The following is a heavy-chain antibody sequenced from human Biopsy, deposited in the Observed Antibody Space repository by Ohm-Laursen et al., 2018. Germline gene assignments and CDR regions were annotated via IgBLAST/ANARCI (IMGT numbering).Heavy chain of an antibody. CDR3: ARDPLNGHKHFDY. J-gene: IGHJ4*02. Sequence: EASVKVSCKASSCTFTDYNIHWLRQAPGQGLEWLGYINCKTGATNYAQKFQGTVTMTRDTSISTAYLALGSLRSADTAIYYCARDPLNGHKHFDYWGQGSLVTVSS. D-gene: IGHD2-8*01. CDR2: INCKTGAT. V-gene: IGHV1-2*02. CDR1: SCTFTDYN.